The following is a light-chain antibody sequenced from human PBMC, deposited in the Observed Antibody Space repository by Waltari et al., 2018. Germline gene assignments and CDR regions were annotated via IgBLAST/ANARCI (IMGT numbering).Light chain of an antibody. J-gene: IGKJ2*01. CDR2: WAS. CDR3: HQYYSLPYT. V-gene: IGKV4-1*01. CDR1: HSVFYTSNNKNY. Sequence: DIVMTQSPDSLSVSLGERTNINCRTSHSVFYTSNNKNYLAWYQHKAGQPPKLLIYWASTRESGVPDRFSGSGSGTDFTLTISSLQAEDVAVYFCHQYYSLPYTFGQGTKLEIK.